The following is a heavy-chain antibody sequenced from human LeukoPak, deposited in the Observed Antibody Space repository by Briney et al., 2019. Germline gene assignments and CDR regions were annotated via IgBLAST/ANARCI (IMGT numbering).Heavy chain of an antibody. CDR1: GYTFTSYA. V-gene: IGHV1-3*01. CDR2: INAGNGNT. Sequence: GASVKVSCKAPGYTFTSYAMHWVRQAPGQRLEWMGWINAGNGNTKYSQKFQGRVTITRDTSASTAYMELSSLRSEDTAVYYCAAAIAMVRLPGWYYGMDVWGQGTTVTVSS. D-gene: IGHD3-10*01. J-gene: IGHJ6*02. CDR3: AAAIAMVRLPGWYYGMDV.